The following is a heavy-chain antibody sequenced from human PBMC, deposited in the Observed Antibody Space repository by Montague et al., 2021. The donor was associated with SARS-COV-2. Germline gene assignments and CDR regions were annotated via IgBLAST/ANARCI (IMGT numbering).Heavy chain of an antibody. CDR2: INDRGST. J-gene: IGHJ4*02. CDR1: GVSITSYY. V-gene: IGHV4-59*12. CDR3: VRDGGNCYYFDY. Sequence: SETLSLTCTISGVSITSYYWSWVRQPPGKGLEWIGDINDRGSTNYNPSLKSRVSLSIDNPKNQFSLTLNSLTAADTAVYFCVRDGGNCYYFDYWGQGALVTVSS. D-gene: IGHD3-16*01.